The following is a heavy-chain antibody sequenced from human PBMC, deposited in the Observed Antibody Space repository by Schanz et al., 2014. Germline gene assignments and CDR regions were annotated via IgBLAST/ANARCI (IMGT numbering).Heavy chain of an antibody. CDR3: ARAPVTVGPYHYYMDV. D-gene: IGHD4-17*01. J-gene: IGHJ6*03. Sequence: QVQLVQSGAEVKKPGASVKVSCEASGYTFTSYYIHWFRQAPGQGLEWMGLINPSVGNTNYAQKFPGRVTMTRDTSTSTVYRELSSLRSEDTAVDYCARAPVTVGPYHYYMDVWGKGTTVTVSS. CDR2: INPSVGNT. CDR1: GYTFTSYY. V-gene: IGHV1-46*01.